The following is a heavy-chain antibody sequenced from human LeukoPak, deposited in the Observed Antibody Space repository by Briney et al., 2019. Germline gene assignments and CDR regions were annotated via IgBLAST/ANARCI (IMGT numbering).Heavy chain of an antibody. Sequence: PSETLSLTCTVSGGSISSYYWSWTRQPPGKGLEWIGYIYYSGSTNYNPSLKSRVTISVDTSKNQFSLKLSSVTAADTAVYYCARLNLGYFYYSGPNDYWGQGTLVTVSS. CDR1: GGSISSYY. D-gene: IGHD3-10*01. CDR3: ARLNLGYFYYSGPNDY. V-gene: IGHV4-59*12. CDR2: IYYSGST. J-gene: IGHJ4*02.